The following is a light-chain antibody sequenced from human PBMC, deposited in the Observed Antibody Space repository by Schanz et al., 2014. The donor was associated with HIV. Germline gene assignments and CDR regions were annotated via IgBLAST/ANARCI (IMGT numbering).Light chain of an antibody. CDR2: GAS. Sequence: EIVLTQSPGTLSLSPGERATLSCRASQTVSSSYFAWYQQKPGQAPRLLIYGASSRATGIPDRFSGSGSGTDFTLTISRLEPEDFAVYYCQHYGSSFGPGTKVDIK. CDR1: QTVSSSY. J-gene: IGKJ3*01. V-gene: IGKV3-20*01. CDR3: QHYGSS.